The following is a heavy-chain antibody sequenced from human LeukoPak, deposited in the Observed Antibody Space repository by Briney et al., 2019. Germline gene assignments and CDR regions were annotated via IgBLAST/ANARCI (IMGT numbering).Heavy chain of an antibody. D-gene: IGHD1-1*01. J-gene: IGHJ5*02. CDR1: GGTFSSYA. CDR2: IIPGFGTA. CDR3: ARDFSNFSYGTWFDP. Sequence: SVKVSCKASGGTFSSYAISWVRQAPGQGLEWMGGIIPGFGTANYAQKFQGRVTITADESTSTVYMELSSLRSEDTAVYYCARDFSNFSYGTWFDPWGQGTLVTVSS. V-gene: IGHV1-69*13.